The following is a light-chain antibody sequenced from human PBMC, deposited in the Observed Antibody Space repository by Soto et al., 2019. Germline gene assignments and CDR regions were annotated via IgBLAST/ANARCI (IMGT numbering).Light chain of an antibody. V-gene: IGLV2-8*01. J-gene: IGLJ1*01. CDR3: KSYAGSNTYV. CDR1: KNDIGAYDF. Sequence: QSLLTQPPSASGSPGQSVTISCTGTKNDIGAYDFVSWYQHHPGKAPRLIIYEVVQRPSGVPDRFSGSKSGNTASLTVSGLQAADEADYFCKSYAGSNTYVFGSGTKVTVL. CDR2: EVV.